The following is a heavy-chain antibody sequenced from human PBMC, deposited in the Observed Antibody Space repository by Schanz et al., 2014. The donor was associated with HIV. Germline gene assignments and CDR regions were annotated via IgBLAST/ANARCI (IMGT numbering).Heavy chain of an antibody. D-gene: IGHD4-4*01. J-gene: IGHJ2*01. V-gene: IGHV3-9*01. CDR1: AFPFSNHA. CDR2: ISWNSGSI. Sequence: VQLVESGGGLVQPGGSLRLSCAASAFPFSNHAMHWVRQAPGKGLEWVSGISWNSGSIGYADSVKGRFTISRDNAKNSLYLQMNSLRAEDTALYYCAKDGGDYTPGWYFDLWGRGTLVTVSS. CDR3: AKDGGDYTPGWYFDL.